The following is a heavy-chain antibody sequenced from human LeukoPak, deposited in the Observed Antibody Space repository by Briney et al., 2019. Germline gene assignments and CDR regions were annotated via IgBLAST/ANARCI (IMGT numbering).Heavy chain of an antibody. J-gene: IGHJ3*02. CDR1: GFTFSSYA. CDR3: ARDAGYCTGGVCYRVHDAFDI. Sequence: GGSLRLSCAASGFTFSSYAMSWVRQAPGKGLEWVSAISGSGGSTYYADSVKGRFTISRDNSKNTLYLQMNSLRAEDTAVYYCARDAGYCTGGVCYRVHDAFDIWGQGTMVTVSS. V-gene: IGHV3-23*01. D-gene: IGHD2-8*02. CDR2: ISGSGGST.